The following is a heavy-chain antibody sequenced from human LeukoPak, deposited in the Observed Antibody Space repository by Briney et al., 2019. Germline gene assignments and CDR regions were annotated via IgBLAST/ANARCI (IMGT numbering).Heavy chain of an antibody. V-gene: IGHV1-24*01. CDR2: FDPEDGET. CDR3: ATEGGSYPEDAFDI. D-gene: IGHD1-26*01. CDR1: GYTLTELS. J-gene: IGHJ3*02. Sequence: ASVKVSCKVSGYTLTELSMHWVRQAPGKGLEWMGGFDPEDGETIYAQKFQGRVTMTEDTSTDTAYMELSSLRSEDTAVYYCATEGGSYPEDAFDIWGQGTMVTVSS.